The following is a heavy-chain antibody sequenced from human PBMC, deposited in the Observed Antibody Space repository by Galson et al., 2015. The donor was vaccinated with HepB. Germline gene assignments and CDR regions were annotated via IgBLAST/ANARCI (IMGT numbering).Heavy chain of an antibody. J-gene: IGHJ6*03. CDR1: GFTVSSNY. CDR3: ASGDDYGAQGFYYMVV. V-gene: IGHV3-53*01. D-gene: IGHD4-17*01. CDR2: IYSGGST. Sequence: SLRLSCAASGFTVSSNYMIWVRQAPGKGLEWVSVIYSGGSTYYADSVKGRFTISGDNSKNTLYLQMNSLRAEDTAVYYCASGDDYGAQGFYYMVVWGKGTTVTVSS.